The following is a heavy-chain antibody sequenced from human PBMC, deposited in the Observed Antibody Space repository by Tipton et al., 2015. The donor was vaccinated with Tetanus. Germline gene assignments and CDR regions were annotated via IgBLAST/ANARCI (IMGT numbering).Heavy chain of an antibody. Sequence: QLVQSGAEVKKPGDSLRISCTASGYSFTSYWIGWVRQMPGKGLEWMGAIYPANSDTTYSPSFQGLVTISVDKSISTAYLRWSSRKASDTAMYYCASGGWTAAGTFDYWGQGTLVSVS. CDR1: GYSFTSYW. CDR3: ASGGWTAAGTFDY. D-gene: IGHD6-13*01. J-gene: IGHJ4*02. CDR2: IYPANSDT. V-gene: IGHV5-51*01.